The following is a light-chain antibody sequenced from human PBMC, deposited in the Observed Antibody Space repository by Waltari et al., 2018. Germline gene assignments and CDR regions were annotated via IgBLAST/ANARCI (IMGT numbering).Light chain of an antibody. CDR3: QQYADSPIT. J-gene: IGKJ5*01. V-gene: IGKV3-20*01. CDR2: DTS. CDR1: QRISAS. Sequence: EIVLTQSPGTLSLSPGERAPLPCRASQRISASLSWYQQKLGQPPRLLIYDTSNRAIGIPDRFSGSGSGTDFTLTINRLEPEDFAVYFCQQYADSPITFGLGTRLDIK.